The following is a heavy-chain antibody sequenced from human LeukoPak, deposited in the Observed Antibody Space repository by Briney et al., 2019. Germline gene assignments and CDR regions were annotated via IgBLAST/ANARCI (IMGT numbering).Heavy chain of an antibody. CDR1: GGTFSSYA. Sequence: ASVKVSCKASGGTFSSYAISWVRQAPGQGLEWMGRIIPIFGTANYAQKFQGRVTITTDESTSTAYMELSSLRSEDTAVYYCARAVGGYDILTGYYISVGDAFDIWGQGTMVTVSS. CDR2: IIPIFGTA. D-gene: IGHD3-9*01. CDR3: ARAVGGYDILTGYYISVGDAFDI. V-gene: IGHV1-69*05. J-gene: IGHJ3*02.